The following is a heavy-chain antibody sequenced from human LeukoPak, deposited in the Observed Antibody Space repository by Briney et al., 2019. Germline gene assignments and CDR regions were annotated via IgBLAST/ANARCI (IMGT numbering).Heavy chain of an antibody. J-gene: IGHJ4*02. Sequence: SVEVSCKASGGTFSSYAISWVRQAPGQGLEWMGGIIPIFGTANYAQKFQGRVTITADESTSTAYMELSSLRSEDTAVYYCARGRMAGTYVFDYWGQGTLVTVSS. V-gene: IGHV1-69*13. CDR1: GGTFSSYA. CDR2: IIPIFGTA. CDR3: ARGRMAGTYVFDY. D-gene: IGHD6-19*01.